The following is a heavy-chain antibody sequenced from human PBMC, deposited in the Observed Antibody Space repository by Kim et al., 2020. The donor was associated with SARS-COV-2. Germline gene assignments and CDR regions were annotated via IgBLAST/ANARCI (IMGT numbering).Heavy chain of an antibody. V-gene: IGHV1-18*01. CDR2: ISAYNGNT. CDR3: ARDQGFLEWLLSRDVAFDI. Sequence: ASVKVSCKASGYTFTSYGISWVRQAPGQGLEWMGWISAYNGNTNYAQKLQGRVTMTTDTSTSTAYMELRSLRSDDTAVYYCARDQGFLEWLLSRDVAFDIWGQGTMVTVSS. J-gene: IGHJ3*02. CDR1: GYTFTSYG. D-gene: IGHD3-3*01.